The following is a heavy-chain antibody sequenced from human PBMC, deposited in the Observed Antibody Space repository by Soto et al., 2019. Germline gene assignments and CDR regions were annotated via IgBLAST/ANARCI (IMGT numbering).Heavy chain of an antibody. J-gene: IGHJ4*02. CDR1: GGTFSSYA. CDR3: AADGYSYGSYYFDY. Sequence: QVQLVQSGAEVKKPGSSVKVSCKASGGTFSSYAISWVRQAPGQGLEWMGGIIPIFGTANYAQKFQGRVKITADESTSPGYMELSSLRSEDTAVYYCAADGYSYGSYYFDYWGQGTLVTVSS. CDR2: IIPIFGTA. V-gene: IGHV1-69*01. D-gene: IGHD5-18*01.